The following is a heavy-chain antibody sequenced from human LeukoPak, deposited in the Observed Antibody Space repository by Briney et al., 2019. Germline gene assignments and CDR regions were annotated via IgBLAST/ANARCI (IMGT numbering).Heavy chain of an antibody. CDR3: ASSARYYYDSSGPGGDY. D-gene: IGHD3-22*01. J-gene: IGHJ4*02. CDR2: ISAYNGNT. CDR1: GYTFTSYD. Sequence: GASVKVSCKASGYTFTSYDISWVRQAPGQGLEWMGWISAYNGNTNYAQKLQGRVTMTTDTSTSTAYMELRSLRSDDTAVYYCASSARYYYDSSGPGGDYWGQGTLVTVSS. V-gene: IGHV1-18*01.